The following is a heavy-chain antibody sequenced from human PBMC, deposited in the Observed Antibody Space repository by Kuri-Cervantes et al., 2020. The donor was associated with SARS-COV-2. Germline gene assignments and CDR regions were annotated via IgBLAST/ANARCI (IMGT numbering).Heavy chain of an antibody. J-gene: IGHJ4*02. CDR2: ISNSGTRI. Sequence: GFTFSDYYMTWIRQPPRKGLEWVSYISNSGTRIHYADSVKGRFTISRDNAKSSLFLQMNSLRVEDTAVYYCARDLRLGKSLDYWGQGTLVTVSS. D-gene: IGHD7-27*01. V-gene: IGHV3-11*04. CDR1: GFTFSDYY. CDR3: ARDLRLGKSLDY.